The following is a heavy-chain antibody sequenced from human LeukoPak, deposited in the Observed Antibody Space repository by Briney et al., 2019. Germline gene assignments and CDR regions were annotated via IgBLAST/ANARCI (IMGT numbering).Heavy chain of an antibody. CDR2: INPNSGGT. D-gene: IGHD1-26*01. V-gene: IGHV1-2*02. J-gene: IGHJ6*03. CDR3: ARDRWELLNYYYYYMDV. Sequence: ASVKVSCKASGYTFTGYYMHWVRQAPGQGLEWMGWINPNSGGTNYAQKFQGRVTMTRDTSISTAYMELSRLRSDDTAVYYCARDRWELLNYYYYYMDVWGKGITVTVSS. CDR1: GYTFTGYY.